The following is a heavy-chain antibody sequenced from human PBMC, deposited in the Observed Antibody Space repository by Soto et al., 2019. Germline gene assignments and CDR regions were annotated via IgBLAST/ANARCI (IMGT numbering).Heavy chain of an antibody. J-gene: IGHJ4*02. V-gene: IGHV4-30-4*01. CDR2: ISYSGTT. D-gene: IGHD4-17*01. CDR3: ATMGTPVTGLYYFDY. CDR1: GGSISSGNYY. Sequence: QVQLQESGPGLVKPSQTLSLTCTVSGGSISSGNYYWSWIRQPPGKGLEWIGFISYSGTTHYSASLRSRFSXPIXXSXHQFSLDLSSVTAADTAVYYCATMGTPVTGLYYFDYWGQGTLVTVSS.